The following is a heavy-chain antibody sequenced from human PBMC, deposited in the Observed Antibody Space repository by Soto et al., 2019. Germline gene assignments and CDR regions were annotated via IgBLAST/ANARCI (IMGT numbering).Heavy chain of an antibody. D-gene: IGHD2-21*02. CDR2: IWYDGSNK. CDR3: ATELSAYCPGDCYSGYFDY. V-gene: IGHV3-33*01. CDR1: VFTFSSYG. J-gene: IGHJ4*02. Sequence: GGSLRLSCAASVFTFSSYGMHWVRQAPGKGLEWVAVIWYDGSNKYYADSVKGRFTISRDNSKNTLYLQMKSLRAEDTAVYYCATELSAYCPGDCYSGYFDYWGQANLVTV.